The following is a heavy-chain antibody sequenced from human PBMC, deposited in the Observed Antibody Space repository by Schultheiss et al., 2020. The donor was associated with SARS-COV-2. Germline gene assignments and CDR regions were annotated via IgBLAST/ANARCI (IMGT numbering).Heavy chain of an antibody. CDR3: ARDRGSGIYYGMDV. Sequence: GGSLRLSCAASGFTFSSYAMTWVRQAPGKGLVWVSAITPGGETTYYADSVKGRFTISRDDSKNTAYLQMNSLKTEDTAVYYCARDRGSGIYYGMDVWGQGTTVTVSS. CDR2: ITPGGETT. D-gene: IGHD3-10*01. CDR1: GFTFSSYA. V-gene: IGHV3-23*01. J-gene: IGHJ6*02.